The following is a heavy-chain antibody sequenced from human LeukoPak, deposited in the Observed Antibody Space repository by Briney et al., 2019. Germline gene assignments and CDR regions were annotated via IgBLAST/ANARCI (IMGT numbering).Heavy chain of an antibody. V-gene: IGHV3-23*01. CDR1: GFTFSSYA. CDR3: ARVAARPRYYYYYGMDV. J-gene: IGHJ6*02. D-gene: IGHD6-6*01. CDR2: ISGSGGST. Sequence: GGSLRLSCAASGFTFSSYAMNWVRQAPGKGLEWVSAISGSGGSTYYADSVKGRFTISRDNSKNTLYLQMNSLRAEDTAVYYCARVAARPRYYYYYGMDVWGQGTTVTVSS.